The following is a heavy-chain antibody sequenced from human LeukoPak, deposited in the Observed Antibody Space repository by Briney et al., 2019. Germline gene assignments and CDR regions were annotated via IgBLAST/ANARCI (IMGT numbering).Heavy chain of an antibody. D-gene: IGHD3-22*01. V-gene: IGHV4-30-2*01. CDR1: GGSISSGGYS. Sequence: SETLSLTCAVSGGSISSGGYSWSWIRQPPGQGLEWIGYIYHSGSTYYNPSLKSRVTISVDRSKNQFSLKLSSVTAADTAVYYCARGSSGYYGYWGQGTLVTVSS. CDR2: IYHSGST. J-gene: IGHJ4*02. CDR3: ARGSSGYYGY.